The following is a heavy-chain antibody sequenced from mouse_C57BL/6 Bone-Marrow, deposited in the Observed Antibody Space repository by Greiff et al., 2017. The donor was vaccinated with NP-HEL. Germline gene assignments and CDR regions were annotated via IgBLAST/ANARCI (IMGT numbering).Heavy chain of an antibody. Sequence: QVQLQQPGAELVKPGASVKLSCQASGYTFTSYWMHWVKQRPGQGLEWIGMIHPNSGSTNYNEKFKSKATLTVDKSSSTAYMQLSSLTSEDAAVYYCARGGYYYGSRFDYWGQGTTRTVSS. D-gene: IGHD2-1*01. CDR3: ARGGYYYGSRFDY. J-gene: IGHJ2*01. CDR2: IHPNSGST. V-gene: IGHV1-64*01. CDR1: GYTFTSYW.